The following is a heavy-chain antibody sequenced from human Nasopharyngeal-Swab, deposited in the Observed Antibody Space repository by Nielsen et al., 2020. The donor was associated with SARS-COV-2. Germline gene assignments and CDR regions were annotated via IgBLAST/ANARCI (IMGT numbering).Heavy chain of an antibody. J-gene: IGHJ6*03. D-gene: IGHD3-9*01. CDR2: NHPNSGGT. Sequence: GESLKISCAASGFTFSSYGMHWVRQAPGQGLEWMGWNHPNSGGTNYAQKFQDWVTMTRETSISTVYMELSRLRSDDTAVYYCARGTTYYDILTGRYYYYYMDVWGKGTTVTVSS. CDR3: ARGTTYYDILTGRYYYYYMDV. V-gene: IGHV1-2*04. CDR1: GFTFSSYG.